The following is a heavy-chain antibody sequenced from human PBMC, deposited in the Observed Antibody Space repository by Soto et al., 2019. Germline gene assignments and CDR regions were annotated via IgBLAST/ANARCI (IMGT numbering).Heavy chain of an antibody. CDR3: AREDIAAAAPYFGY. CDR2: IWYDGSNK. Sequence: GGSLRLSCAASGFTFSSYGMHWVRQAPGKGLEWVAVIWYDGSNKYYADSVKGRFTISRDNSKNTLYLQMNSLRAEDTAVYYCAREDIAAAAPYFGYWGQGTLVTVSS. D-gene: IGHD6-13*01. V-gene: IGHV3-33*01. J-gene: IGHJ4*02. CDR1: GFTFSSYG.